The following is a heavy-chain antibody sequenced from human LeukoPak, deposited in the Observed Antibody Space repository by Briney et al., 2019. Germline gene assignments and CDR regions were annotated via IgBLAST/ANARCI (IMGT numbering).Heavy chain of an antibody. D-gene: IGHD5-12*01. Sequence: SETLSLTCTVSGVSISSSNSYWGWIRQPPGKGLEWIGSIYYSGNTYYDASLKSQVSISIDTSKNQFSLKLRSVTAADTAVYYCARTTEGYAGGPGYSYYYYMDVWGKGTTVTISS. J-gene: IGHJ6*03. CDR2: IYYSGNT. CDR1: GVSISSSNSY. V-gene: IGHV4-39*07. CDR3: ARTTEGYAGGPGYSYYYYMDV.